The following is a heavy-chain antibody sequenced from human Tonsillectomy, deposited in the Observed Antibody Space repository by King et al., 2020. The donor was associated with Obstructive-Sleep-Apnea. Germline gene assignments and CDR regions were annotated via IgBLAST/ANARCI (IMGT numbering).Heavy chain of an antibody. CDR3: TRDLGYYDTSGYLGFY. J-gene: IGHJ4*02. V-gene: IGHV3-49*03. CDR2: IRRKVYGGTT. Sequence: VQLVESGGGLVQPGRSLRLSCTASGFTFGDYAMSWFRQAPGKGLVWVGFIRRKVYGGTTEYAEAVKGRFTISRDDSKSIAYLQMTSLKTEDTAVYYCTRDLGYYDTSGYLGFYWGQGTLVTVSS. D-gene: IGHD3-22*01. CDR1: GFTFGDYA.